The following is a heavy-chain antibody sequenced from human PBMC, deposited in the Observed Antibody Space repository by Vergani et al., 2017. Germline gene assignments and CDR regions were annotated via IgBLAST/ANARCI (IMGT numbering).Heavy chain of an antibody. CDR1: GFTFSSYS. CDR3: ARAQYSGSGGTVDY. V-gene: IGHV3-48*01. CDR2: ISSSSSTI. Sequence: EVQLVESGGGLVQPGGSLRLSCAASGFTFSSYSMNWVRQAPGKGLEWVSYISSSSSTIYYADSVKGRFTISRDNAKNSLYLQMNSLRAEDTAVYYCARAQYSGSGGTVDYWGQGTLVTVSS. D-gene: IGHD1-26*01. J-gene: IGHJ4*02.